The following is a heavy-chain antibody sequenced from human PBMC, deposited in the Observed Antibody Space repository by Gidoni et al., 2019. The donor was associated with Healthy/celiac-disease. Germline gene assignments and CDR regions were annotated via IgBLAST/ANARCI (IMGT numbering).Heavy chain of an antibody. CDR1: GGSISSYY. Sequence: QVQLQESGPGLVKPSETLSLTCTVSGGSISSYYWSWIRQPPGKGLEWIGYIYYSGSTNYNPSLKSRVTISVDTSKNQFSLKLSSVTAADTAVYYCARGMYSSSWCVDYWGQGTLVTVSS. CDR2: IYYSGST. CDR3: ARGMYSSSWCVDY. D-gene: IGHD6-13*01. J-gene: IGHJ4*02. V-gene: IGHV4-59*01.